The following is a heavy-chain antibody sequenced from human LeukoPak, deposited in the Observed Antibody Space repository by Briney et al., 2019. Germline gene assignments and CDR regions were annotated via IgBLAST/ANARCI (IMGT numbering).Heavy chain of an antibody. J-gene: IGHJ4*02. CDR2: MNPNSGNT. D-gene: IGHD3-22*01. V-gene: IGHV1-8*01. Sequence: ASVKVSRKASGYTFTSYDINWVRQATGQGLEWMGWMNPNSGNTGYAQKFEGRVTMTRNTSISTAYMELSSLRSEDTAVYYCARDDSSGYPAYWGQGTLVTVSS. CDR3: ARDDSSGYPAY. CDR1: GYTFTSYD.